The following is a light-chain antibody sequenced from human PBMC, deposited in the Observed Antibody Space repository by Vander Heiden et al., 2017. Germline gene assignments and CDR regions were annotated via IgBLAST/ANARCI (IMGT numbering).Light chain of an antibody. CDR2: INN. J-gene: IGLJ2*01. V-gene: IGLV1-44*01. CDR3: ATWDDSLNAVV. CDR1: SSNIGSNT. Sequence: QSVLTQPPSASGTPGQRVTISCSGRSSNIGSNTVNWYQQLPGTAPKLLIYINNQRPSGVPDRVSGSKSGTSASLAISGLQSEDEADYYCATWDDSLNAVVFGGGTKLTVL.